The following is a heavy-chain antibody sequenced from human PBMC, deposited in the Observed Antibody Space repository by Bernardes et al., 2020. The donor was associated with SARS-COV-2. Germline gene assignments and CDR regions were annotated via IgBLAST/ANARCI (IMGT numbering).Heavy chain of an antibody. CDR2: TYYRSKWYN. D-gene: IGHD3-10*01. J-gene: IGHJ6*02. Sequence: SQTLSLTCAISGDSVSSNSAAWNWIRQSPSRGLEWLGRTYYRSKWYNDYAVSVKSRITINPDTSKNQFSLQLNSVTPEDTAVYYCARDSSLGYFYGSGSYDYYYGMDVWGQGTTVTVSS. V-gene: IGHV6-1*01. CDR1: GDSVSSNSAA. CDR3: ARDSSLGYFYGSGSYDYYYGMDV.